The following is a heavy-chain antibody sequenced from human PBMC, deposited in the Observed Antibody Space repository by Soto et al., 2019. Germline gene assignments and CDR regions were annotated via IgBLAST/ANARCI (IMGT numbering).Heavy chain of an antibody. D-gene: IGHD1-7*01. CDR3: ATMGTPATGLYYFDY. Sequence: PSETLSLTWTVSGGSISSYYWSWIRQPPGKGLEWIGYIYYSGSTNYNPSLKSRVTISVDTSKNQFSLKLSSVTAADTAVYYCATMGTPATGLYYFDYWGQGTLVTVS. J-gene: IGHJ4*02. CDR1: GGSISSYY. CDR2: IYYSGST. V-gene: IGHV4-59*08.